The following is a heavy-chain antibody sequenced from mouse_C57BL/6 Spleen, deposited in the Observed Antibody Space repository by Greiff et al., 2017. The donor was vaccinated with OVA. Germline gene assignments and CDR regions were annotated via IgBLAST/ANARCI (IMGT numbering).Heavy chain of an antibody. D-gene: IGHD2-10*02. CDR3: ARSGPSHWYCDV. V-gene: IGHV1-50*01. Sequence: QVQLQQPGAELVKPVASVKLSCKASGYTFTSYWMQWVKQRPGQGLEWIGEIDPSDSYTNYNQKFKGKATLTVDTSSSTAYMQLSSLTSEDSAVYYCARSGPSHWYCDVWGTGTTVTVSS. J-gene: IGHJ1*03. CDR1: GYTFTSYW. CDR2: IDPSDSYT.